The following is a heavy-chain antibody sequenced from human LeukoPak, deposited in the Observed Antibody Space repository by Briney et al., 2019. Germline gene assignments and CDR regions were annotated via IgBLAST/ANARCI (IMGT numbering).Heavy chain of an antibody. Sequence: SQTLSLTCTVSGASITSGTYYWGWIRQPAGKGLESIGRIYTSGTTNYNPSVKSRVTISIDTSKNQFSLTLRSVTAADTAVYYCARGLGSMLRGGSNWFDPWGQGTLVIVSS. CDR2: IYTSGTT. V-gene: IGHV4-61*02. CDR1: GASITSGTYY. CDR3: ARGLGSMLRGGSNWFDP. J-gene: IGHJ5*02. D-gene: IGHD3-10*01.